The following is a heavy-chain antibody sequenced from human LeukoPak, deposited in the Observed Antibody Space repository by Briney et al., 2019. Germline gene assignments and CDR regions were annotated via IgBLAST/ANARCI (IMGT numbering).Heavy chain of an antibody. V-gene: IGHV4-39*01. CDR1: GGSISSSSYY. D-gene: IGHD6-13*01. CDR3: AAYSSSWGGSAYYYYMDV. J-gene: IGHJ6*03. CDR2: IYYSGST. Sequence: PSETLSLTCSVSGGSISSSSYYWGWIRQPPGKGLEWIGSIYYSGSTYYNPSLKSRVTISVDTSKNQFSLKLSSVTAADTAVYYCAAYSSSWGGSAYYYYMDVWGKGTTVTVSS.